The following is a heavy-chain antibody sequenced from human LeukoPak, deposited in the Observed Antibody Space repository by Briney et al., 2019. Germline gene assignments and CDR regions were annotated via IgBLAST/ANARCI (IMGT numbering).Heavy chain of an antibody. J-gene: IGHJ3*02. CDR3: ATLTGALRDAFDI. D-gene: IGHD1-20*01. V-gene: IGHV4-39*01. CDR1: GDSMTMNSYS. Sequence: TSETLSLTCTVSGDSMTMNSYSWGWVRQPPGKALEWIGCVSSSGRTTYNPSLESRVTISVDTSRNQFSLKLSSVTAADTAVYYCATLTGALRDAFDIWGQGTMVTVSS. CDR2: VSSSGRT.